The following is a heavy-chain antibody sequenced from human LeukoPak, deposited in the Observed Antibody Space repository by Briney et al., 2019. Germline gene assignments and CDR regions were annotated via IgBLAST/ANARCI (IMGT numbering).Heavy chain of an antibody. CDR2: ISSGSSYI. CDR3: VRDRLLGKSGTGI. V-gene: IGHV3-21*01. Sequence: GGSLRLSCAASGFTFGDYVMTWVRQAPGKGLEWVSTISSGSSYIRYAESVKDRFTISRDNAKNSLYLQMNSLRVEDTAVYYCVRDRLLGKSGTGIWGQGTLVTVSS. D-gene: IGHD1-14*01. CDR1: GFTFGDYV. J-gene: IGHJ4*02.